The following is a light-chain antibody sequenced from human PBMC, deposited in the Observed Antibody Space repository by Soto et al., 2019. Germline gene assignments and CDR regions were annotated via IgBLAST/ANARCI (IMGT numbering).Light chain of an antibody. J-gene: IGLJ1*01. V-gene: IGLV2-14*01. Sequence: QSVLTQPASVSESPGQSITISCTGTDSDVGAYNYVAWYQQHPGKAPELMIFEVSNRPSGVSNRFSGSKSGNTASLTISGLQAEDEAIYYCSSYTSSNTLLFGPGTKLTVL. CDR1: DSDVGAYNY. CDR2: EVS. CDR3: SSYTSSNTLL.